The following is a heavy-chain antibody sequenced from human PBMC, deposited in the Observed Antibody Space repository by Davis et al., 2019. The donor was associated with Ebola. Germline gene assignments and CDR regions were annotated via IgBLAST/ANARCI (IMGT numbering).Heavy chain of an antibody. CDR3: ARTSSRSLDF. J-gene: IGHJ4*02. V-gene: IGHV5-51*01. Sequence: GGSLRLSCKGSGYSFTSYWIAWVRQVPGKGLEWMGSIYPGDSETRYSPSFQGQVTISADKSIDTAFLQWSSLKASDTAIYFCARTSSRSLDFWGQGTLVTVS. CDR2: IYPGDSET. D-gene: IGHD6-13*01. CDR1: GYSFTSYW.